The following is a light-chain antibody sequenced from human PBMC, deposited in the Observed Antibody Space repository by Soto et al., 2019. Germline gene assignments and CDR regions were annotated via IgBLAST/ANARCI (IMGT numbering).Light chain of an antibody. J-gene: IGKJ1*01. Sequence: ELVLTQSPGTLSLSPGARATLSCRASQGVNINLAWYQQKPGQAPRLLIFGASSRANGIPDRFSGSGSGTDFTLSISRLEPEDFAVYYCQQYSSLWTFGQGTKVDIK. CDR3: QQYSSLWT. V-gene: IGKV3-20*01. CDR1: QGVNIN. CDR2: GAS.